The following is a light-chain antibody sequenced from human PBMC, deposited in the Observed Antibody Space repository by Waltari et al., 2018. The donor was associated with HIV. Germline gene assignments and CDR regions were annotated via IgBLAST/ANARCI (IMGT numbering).Light chain of an antibody. Sequence: DIHMAQSPSTLAASAGDRLTNTCRASQSVGSYLAWYQRKPGKAPKLLIYQTSSLERGVTSRFSAGGSGTYFTLTITSLQPDDFATYYCQQYHTFLTFGQGTDLE. J-gene: IGKJ2*01. CDR2: QTS. CDR3: QQYHTFLT. CDR1: QSVGSY. V-gene: IGKV1-5*03.